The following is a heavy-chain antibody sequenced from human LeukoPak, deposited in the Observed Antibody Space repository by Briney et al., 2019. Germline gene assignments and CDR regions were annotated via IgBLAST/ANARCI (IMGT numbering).Heavy chain of an antibody. Sequence: SVKVSCKASGGTFSSYAISWVRQAPGQGLEWMGRIIPILGIANYAQKLQGRVTITADKSTSTAYMELSSLRSEDTAVYYCANSPYGSGSYYWVYWGQGTLVTVSS. CDR1: GGTFSSYA. CDR2: IIPILGIA. CDR3: ANSPYGSGSYYWVY. D-gene: IGHD3-10*01. V-gene: IGHV1-69*04. J-gene: IGHJ4*02.